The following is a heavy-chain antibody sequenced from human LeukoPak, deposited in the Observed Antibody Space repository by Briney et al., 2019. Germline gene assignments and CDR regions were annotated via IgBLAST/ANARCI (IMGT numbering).Heavy chain of an antibody. J-gene: IGHJ3*02. CDR2: ISAYNGNT. V-gene: IGHV1-18*01. CDR1: GYTFTNYG. D-gene: IGHD4-17*01. Sequence: ASVKVSCKASGYTFTNYGISWVRQAPGQGLEWMGWISAYNGNTNYAQKLQGRVTMTTDTSTRTAYMELRSLRSDDTAVYYCARDEDYGDRLSPFDIWGQGTMVTVSS. CDR3: ARDEDYGDRLSPFDI.